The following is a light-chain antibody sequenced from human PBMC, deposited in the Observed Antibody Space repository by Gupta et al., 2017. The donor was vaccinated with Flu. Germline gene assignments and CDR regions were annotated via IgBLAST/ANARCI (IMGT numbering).Light chain of an antibody. J-gene: IGKJ2*01. V-gene: IGKV1-8*01. CDR2: AAS. CDR1: QGISSY. CDR3: QQYYSYPYT. Sequence: RMTQSPSSFSASTGDRVTITCRASQGISSYLAWYQPKPGKAPKLLIYAASTLQSGVPSRFSGSGSGTDFTLTISCLQSEDFATYYCQQYYSYPYTFGQGTKLEIK.